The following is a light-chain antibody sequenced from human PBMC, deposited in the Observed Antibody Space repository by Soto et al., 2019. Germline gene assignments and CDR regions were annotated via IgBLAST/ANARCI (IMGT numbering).Light chain of an antibody. CDR1: QSVSRTY. CDR3: QQYGCSPYT. CDR2: SVS. V-gene: IGKV3-20*01. Sequence: EIVLTQSPGTLSLSPGERATLSCRASQSVSRTYLAWYQQKPDQAPRLLIYSVSNRATGIPDRFSGSGSGTDFTLTINSLEPGDFAVYVCQQYGCSPYTFGQGTKLEI. J-gene: IGKJ2*01.